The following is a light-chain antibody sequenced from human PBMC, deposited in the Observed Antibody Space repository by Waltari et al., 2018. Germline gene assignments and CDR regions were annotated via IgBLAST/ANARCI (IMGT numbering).Light chain of an antibody. CDR3: QVWDARLDHL. CDR1: HLADYS. J-gene: IGLJ2*01. Sequence: SYVVTQPPSVSVAPGQTATITCGADHLADYSVHWYKQRPGRAPVLVVRDDSDRPSGIPERISGSTSANTATLTITGVEAGDEADYYCQVWDARLDHLFGGGTKLTVL. CDR2: DDS. V-gene: IGLV3-21*02.